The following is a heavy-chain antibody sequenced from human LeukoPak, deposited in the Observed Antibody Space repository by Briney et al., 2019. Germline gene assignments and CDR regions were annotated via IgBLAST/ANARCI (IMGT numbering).Heavy chain of an antibody. J-gene: IGHJ3*01. Sequence: PGGSLRLSCAASGFTFSSYGMSWVRQAPGKWLEWLGFIRSKDNDGTTAYAASVEGRFIISRDDSKNTLYLQMNSLKTEDTAVYYCTTEHRRRGFGESDWGQGTMVTVSS. V-gene: IGHV3-15*03. CDR3: TTEHRRRGFGESD. CDR2: IRSKDNDGTT. CDR1: GFTFSSYG. D-gene: IGHD3-10*01.